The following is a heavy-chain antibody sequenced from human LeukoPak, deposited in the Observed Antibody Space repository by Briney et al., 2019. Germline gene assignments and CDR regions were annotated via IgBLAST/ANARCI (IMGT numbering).Heavy chain of an antibody. Sequence: PSETLSLTCTVSGGSISSSSYYWGWIRQPPGKGLEWVGSIYYSGNTCYNPSLKSRVTISVDTSKNQFSLKLSSVTAADTAVYYCARLGGGNYLNWFDPWGQGTLVTVSS. CDR3: ARLGGGNYLNWFDP. CDR1: GGSISSSSYY. CDR2: IYYSGNT. V-gene: IGHV4-39*01. J-gene: IGHJ5*02. D-gene: IGHD1-26*01.